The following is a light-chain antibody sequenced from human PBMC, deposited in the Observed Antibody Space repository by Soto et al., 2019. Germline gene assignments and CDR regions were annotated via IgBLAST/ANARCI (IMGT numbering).Light chain of an antibody. Sequence: EILMTQSPATLSVSPGERATLSCRASQSVSHNLAWYQQKPGQAPRLLFYGASIRAIGIPARFSGSGSGTEFTLTTISLQSEDFAIYYCQQSNNWPYTFGQGTKLEIK. V-gene: IGKV3-15*01. CDR2: GAS. CDR1: QSVSHN. CDR3: QQSNNWPYT. J-gene: IGKJ2*01.